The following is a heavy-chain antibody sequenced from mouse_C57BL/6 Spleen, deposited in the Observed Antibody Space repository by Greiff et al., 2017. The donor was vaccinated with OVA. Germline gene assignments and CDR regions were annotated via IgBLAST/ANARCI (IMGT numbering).Heavy chain of an antibody. CDR3: ARGYDYDEGYWYFDV. CDR2: INYDGSST. D-gene: IGHD2-4*01. J-gene: IGHJ1*03. Sequence: EVKLMESEGGLVQPGSSMKLSCTASGFTFSDYYMAWVRQVPEKGLEWVANINYDGSSTYYLDSLKSRFIISRDNAKNILYLQMSSLKSEDTATYYCARGYDYDEGYWYFDVWGTGTTVTVSS. V-gene: IGHV5-16*01. CDR1: GFTFSDYY.